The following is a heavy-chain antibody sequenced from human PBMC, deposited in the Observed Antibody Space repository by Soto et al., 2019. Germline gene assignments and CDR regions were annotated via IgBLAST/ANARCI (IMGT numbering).Heavy chain of an antibody. CDR1: GFTFSNYA. V-gene: IGHV3-23*01. CDR3: ASRPRGSVAGTLDS. CDR2: INSDGAT. Sequence: EVQLLESGGGLVQPGGSLRLSCAASGFTFSNYAMSWVRQAPGKGLEWVSVINSDGATYYADSVEGRFSISGDNSRSTLCLQMDSLTVEDTAIYFCASRPRGSVAGTLDSWGLGSLVTVSS. J-gene: IGHJ5*01. D-gene: IGHD6-19*01.